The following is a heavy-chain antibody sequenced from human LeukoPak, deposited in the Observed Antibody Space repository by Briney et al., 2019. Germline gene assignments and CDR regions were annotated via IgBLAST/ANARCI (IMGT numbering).Heavy chain of an antibody. D-gene: IGHD6-6*01. CDR2: ISSSGSTI. V-gene: IGHV3-48*03. CDR1: GFTFSSYE. J-gene: IGHJ4*02. CDR3: ARGGWQLARVYYFDY. Sequence: GGSLRLSCAASGFTFSSYEMNWVRQAPGKGLEWVSYISSSGSTIYYADSVKGRFTISRDNAKNSLYLQMNSLRAEDTALYYCARGGWQLARVYYFDYWGQGTLVTVSS.